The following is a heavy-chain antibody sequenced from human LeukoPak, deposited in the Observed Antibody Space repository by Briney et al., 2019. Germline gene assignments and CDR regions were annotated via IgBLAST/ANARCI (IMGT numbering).Heavy chain of an antibody. CDR3: ARTSSSWYSSYFDY. CDR2: ISSSGSTI. D-gene: IGHD6-13*01. V-gene: IGHV3-48*03. Sequence: GGSLRLSCAASGFTFSSYEMNWVRQAPGKGLKWVSYISSSGSTIYYADSVKGRFTISRDNAKNSLYLQMNSLRAEDTAVYYCARTSSSWYSSYFDYWGQGTLVTVSS. J-gene: IGHJ4*02. CDR1: GFTFSSYE.